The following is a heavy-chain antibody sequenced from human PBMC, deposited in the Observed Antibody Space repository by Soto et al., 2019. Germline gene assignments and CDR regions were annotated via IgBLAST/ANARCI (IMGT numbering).Heavy chain of an antibody. CDR3: ARVGERRRSTKPYYQHGIHV. J-gene: IGHJ6*02. V-gene: IGHV4-59*01. D-gene: IGHD1-26*01. CDR1: LGSPSPYF. Sequence: SEPRSLSGSVSLGSPSPYFLSCIRLPPEKGLEWIGYVFYRGRANYNPSLKSRVSISVDTSNNQFSLKLSSVTAADTAVYYCARVGERRRSTKPYYQHGIHVWGSANMV. CDR2: VFYRGRA.